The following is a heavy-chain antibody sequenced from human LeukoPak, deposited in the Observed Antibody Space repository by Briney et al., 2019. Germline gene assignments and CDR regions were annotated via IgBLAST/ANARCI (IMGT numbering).Heavy chain of an antibody. CDR2: IFSRGGA. Sequence: PETLSLTCAVSGGSITGLFWTWIRQPAGEGLQYIGRIFSRGGANYNPSLQSRVAMSVDTSQNLISLKLTSVTAADTAVYFCARVATPDVSSPLDFWGQGILVTVSS. CDR1: GGSITGLF. D-gene: IGHD6-19*01. CDR3: ARVATPDVSSPLDF. J-gene: IGHJ4*02. V-gene: IGHV4-4*07.